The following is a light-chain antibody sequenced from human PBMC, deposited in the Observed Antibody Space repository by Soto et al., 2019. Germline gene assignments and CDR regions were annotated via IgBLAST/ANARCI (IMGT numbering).Light chain of an antibody. V-gene: IGKV3-15*01. CDR3: QQYNNWPPELT. J-gene: IGKJ4*02. CDR1: QSVSSN. Sequence: EIVLPQSPAPLSVSPGERATLSCRASQSVSSNLAWYQQKPGQAPRLLIYDASTRATGIPARFSGSGSGTEFTLTIRSLQSEDFAVYYCQQYNNWPPELTFGGGTKVEIK. CDR2: DAS.